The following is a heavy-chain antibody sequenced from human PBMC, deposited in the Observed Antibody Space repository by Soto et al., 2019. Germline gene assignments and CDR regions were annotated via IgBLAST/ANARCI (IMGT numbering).Heavy chain of an antibody. CDR3: ARGLDWFDP. CDR2: IYYSGST. Sequence: QVQLQESGPGLVKPSETLSLTCTVSGGSVSSGSHYWSLIRQPPGKGLEWIGYIYYSGSTNYNPSLKSRVTKSVDTSKNHFSLRLSSVTAADTAVYYCARGLDWFDPWGQGTLVTVSS. J-gene: IGHJ5*02. CDR1: GGSVSSGSHY. V-gene: IGHV4-61*03.